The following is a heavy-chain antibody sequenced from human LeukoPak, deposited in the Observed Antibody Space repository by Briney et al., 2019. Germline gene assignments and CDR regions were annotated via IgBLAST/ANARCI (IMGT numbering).Heavy chain of an antibody. V-gene: IGHV3-23*01. CDR1: GFTFSNYA. D-gene: IGHD6-19*01. Sequence: TGGFLRLSCAASGFTFSNYAMSWVRQAPGKGLEWVSSMSGSGGSTYYADSVKGRFTISRDNSKNTLYLQMNNLRAEDTALYYCAKNQGQWLVPVDYWGQGTLVTVSS. J-gene: IGHJ4*02. CDR2: MSGSGGST. CDR3: AKNQGQWLVPVDY.